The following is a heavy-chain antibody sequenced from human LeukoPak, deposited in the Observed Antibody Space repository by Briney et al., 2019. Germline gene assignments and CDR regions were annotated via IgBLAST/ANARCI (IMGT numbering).Heavy chain of an antibody. D-gene: IGHD2/OR15-2a*01. CDR1: GYTFTSCG. V-gene: IGHV1-18*01. CDR2: ISAYNGNT. J-gene: IGHJ4*02. Sequence: ASVKVSCKASGYTFTSCGISWVRQAPGQGLEWMGWISAYNGNTNYAQKLQGRVTMTTDTSTSTAYMELRSLRSDDTAAYYCARVKVDRLPLFSDYWGQGTLVTVSS. CDR3: ARVKVDRLPLFSDY.